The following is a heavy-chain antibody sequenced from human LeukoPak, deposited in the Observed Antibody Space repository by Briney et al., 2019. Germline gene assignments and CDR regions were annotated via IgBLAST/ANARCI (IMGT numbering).Heavy chain of an antibody. J-gene: IGHJ4*02. Sequence: GGSLRLSCAASGFTFSSYWMSWVRQAPRKGLEWVANIKQDGSEKYYVDSVKGRFTISRDNAKNSLYLQMNSLRAEDTAVYYCARERYCSSTSCYELDYWGQGTLVTVSS. CDR3: ARERYCSSTSCYELDY. CDR2: IKQDGSEK. CDR1: GFTFSSYW. V-gene: IGHV3-7*01. D-gene: IGHD2-2*01.